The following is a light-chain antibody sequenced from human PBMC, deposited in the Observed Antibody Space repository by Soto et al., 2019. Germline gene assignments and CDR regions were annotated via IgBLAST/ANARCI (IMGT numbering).Light chain of an antibody. CDR3: QQYVSSLYT. Sequence: ELVLTQSPGTLSLSPGERATLSCRASQSVSSSYLAWYQQKPGQAPRLLIYGASSRATGIPDRFSGSGSGTDFTLTISRLEPEDFAVYYCQQYVSSLYTFGQGTKLEIK. CDR2: GAS. V-gene: IGKV3-20*01. CDR1: QSVSSSY. J-gene: IGKJ2*01.